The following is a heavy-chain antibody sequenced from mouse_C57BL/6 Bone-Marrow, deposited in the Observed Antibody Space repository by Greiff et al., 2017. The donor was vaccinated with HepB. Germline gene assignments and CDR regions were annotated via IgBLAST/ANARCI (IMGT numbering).Heavy chain of an antibody. J-gene: IGHJ1*03. D-gene: IGHD1-1*01. CDR3: ARAHYYYGSSYDWYFDV. Sequence: EVMLVESGGGLVKPGGSLKLSCAASGFTFSSYAMSWVRQTPEKRLEWVATISDGGSYTYYPDNVKGRFTISRDNAKNNLYLQMSHLKSEDTAMYYCARAHYYYGSSYDWYFDVWGTGTTVTVSS. V-gene: IGHV5-4*03. CDR2: ISDGGSYT. CDR1: GFTFSSYA.